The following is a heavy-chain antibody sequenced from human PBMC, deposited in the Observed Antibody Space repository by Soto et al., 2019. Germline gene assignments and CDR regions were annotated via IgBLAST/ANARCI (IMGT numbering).Heavy chain of an antibody. CDR3: ARGPRYCSGGSCYIPFDY. Sequence: ASVKVSCKASGYTFTSYDINWVRQATGQEHERMGWMNPNRGNTGYAQKFQGRVTMTRNTSISTAYMELSSLRSEDTAVYYCARGPRYCSGGSCYIPFDYWGQGTLVTVSS. V-gene: IGHV1-8*01. D-gene: IGHD2-15*01. CDR1: GYTFTSYD. J-gene: IGHJ4*02. CDR2: MNPNRGNT.